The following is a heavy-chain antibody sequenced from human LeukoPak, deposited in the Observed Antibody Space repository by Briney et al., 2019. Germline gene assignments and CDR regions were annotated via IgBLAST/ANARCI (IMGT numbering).Heavy chain of an antibody. CDR1: GYTLTELS. V-gene: IGHV1-24*01. D-gene: IGHD3-10*01. J-gene: IGHJ5*02. CDR2: FDPEDGET. Sequence: ASVKVSCKVSGYTLTELSMHWVRQAPGKGLEWMGGFDPEDGETIYAQKFQGGVTMTEDTSTDTAYMELSSLRSEDTAVYYCATTSALVRGKNWFDPWGQGTLVTVSS. CDR3: ATTSALVRGKNWFDP.